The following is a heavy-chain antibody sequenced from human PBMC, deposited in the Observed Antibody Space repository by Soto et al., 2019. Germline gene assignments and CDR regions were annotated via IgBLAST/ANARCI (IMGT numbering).Heavy chain of an antibody. D-gene: IGHD5-12*01. CDR3: ATDGAATIIFDM. CDR1: GFIFNNNW. J-gene: IGHJ3*02. V-gene: IGHV3-74*01. CDR2: INSDGSST. Sequence: EVQLVESGGGLVQLGGSLRLSCAASGFIFNNNWMHWVRQAPGKGLVWVSRINSDGSSTNYADSVKGRFTISRDNAKNTLYLQMNRLRAEDTAVYYCATDGAATIIFDMWGQGTVVTV.